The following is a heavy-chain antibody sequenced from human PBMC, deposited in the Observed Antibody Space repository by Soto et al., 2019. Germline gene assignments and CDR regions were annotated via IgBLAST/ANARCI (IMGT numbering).Heavy chain of an antibody. CDR3: VKEYCGGDCYPSNWFDP. V-gene: IGHV3-30-3*01. Sequence: PGGSLRLSCAASGFSFSSYAMHWVRQTPGKGLEWVAVISYDGSNKYYADSMKGRFTISRDNSKTTLYLQMSSLRAEDTAVYYCVKEYCGGDCYPSNWFDPWGQGTLVTVSS. CDR1: GFSFSSYA. CDR2: ISYDGSNK. D-gene: IGHD2-21*02. J-gene: IGHJ5*02.